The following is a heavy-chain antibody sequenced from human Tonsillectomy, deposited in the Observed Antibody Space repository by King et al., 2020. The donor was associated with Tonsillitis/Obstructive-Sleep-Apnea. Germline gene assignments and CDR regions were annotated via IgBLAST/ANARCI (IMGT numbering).Heavy chain of an antibody. D-gene: IGHD6-13*01. Sequence: VQLVESGGGVVQPGRSLRLSCAASGFTFSSNGMHWVRQAPGTRLEWVAVISYDGSNKYYADSVKGRFTISRDNSKNTLYLQMNSLRTEDTAVYYCAKDRSSSWSLDYWGQGTLVTVSS. CDR3: AKDRSSSWSLDY. J-gene: IGHJ4*02. CDR2: ISYDGSNK. CDR1: GFTFSSNG. V-gene: IGHV3-30*18.